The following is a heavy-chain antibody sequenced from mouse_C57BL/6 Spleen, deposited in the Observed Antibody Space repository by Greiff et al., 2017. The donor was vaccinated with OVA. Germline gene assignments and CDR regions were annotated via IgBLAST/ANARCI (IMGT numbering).Heavy chain of an antibody. D-gene: IGHD4-1*01. CDR1: GYTFTSYW. CDR2: IDPSDSET. Sequence: QVQLQQSGAELVRPGSSVKLSCKASGYTFTSYWMHWVKQRPIQGLEWIGNIDPSDSETHYNQKFKDKATLTVDKSSSTAYMQLSSLTSEDSAVYYCARELTGTSLAYWGQGTLVTVSA. J-gene: IGHJ3*01. CDR3: ARELTGTSLAY. V-gene: IGHV1-52*01.